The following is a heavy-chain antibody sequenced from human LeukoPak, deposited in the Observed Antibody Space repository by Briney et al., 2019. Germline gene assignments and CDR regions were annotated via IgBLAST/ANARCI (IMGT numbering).Heavy chain of an antibody. Sequence: GGSLRLSCAASGFTLSNYWIHWVRQTPGKGLVWVSRISSDGSTTNYADSVKGRFTISRDNAKNTLYLQMNSLRAGDTAMYYCARVGYYYDDNCDAFDIWGQGTMVTVSS. D-gene: IGHD3-22*01. CDR3: ARVGYYYDDNCDAFDI. J-gene: IGHJ3*02. CDR1: GFTLSNYW. CDR2: ISSDGSTT. V-gene: IGHV3-74*01.